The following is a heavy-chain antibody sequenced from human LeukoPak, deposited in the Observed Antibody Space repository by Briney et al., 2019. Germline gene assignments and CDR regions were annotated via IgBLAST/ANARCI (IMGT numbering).Heavy chain of an antibody. CDR3: ARTQWKVGATDYFDY. CDR2: INDNGGQR. V-gene: IGHV3-23*01. J-gene: IGHJ4*02. CDR1: GFAFNNYA. D-gene: IGHD1-26*01. Sequence: PGGSLRLSCAASGFAFNNYAMTWVRQAPGKGLEWVSNINDNGGQRHYADSVKARFTISRDNSKTTLFLQMDGLRAEDTAVYYCARTQWKVGATDYFDYWGQGILVTVSS.